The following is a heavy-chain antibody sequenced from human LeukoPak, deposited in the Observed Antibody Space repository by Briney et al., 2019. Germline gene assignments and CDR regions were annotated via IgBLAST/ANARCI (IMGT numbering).Heavy chain of an antibody. V-gene: IGHV4-59*12. CDR3: ARGSIDYFDY. CDR1: GGSTINYY. J-gene: IGHJ4*02. CDR2: VYYSGST. Sequence: SETLSLTCDVSGGSTINYYWSWIRQPPGKGLEWIGFVYYSGSTYYNPSLKSRVTISVDTSKNQFSLKLSSVTAADTAVYYCARGSIDYFDYWGQGTLVTVSS.